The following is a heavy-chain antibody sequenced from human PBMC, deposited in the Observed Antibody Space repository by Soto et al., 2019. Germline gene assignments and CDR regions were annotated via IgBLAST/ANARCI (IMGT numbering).Heavy chain of an antibody. CDR1: GFTFSNAW. CDR3: TTDDPINKN. Sequence: EVQLVESGGGLVKPGESLRLSCAASGFTFSNAWMSWVRQAPGKGLEWVGRIKRKTNGESTDFAAPVRERFTVSRDDLKNTLFLHMNSLKIDDTAVYYCTTDDPINKNWGQGTLVAVSS. CDR2: IKRKTNGEST. V-gene: IGHV3-15*01. J-gene: IGHJ4*02.